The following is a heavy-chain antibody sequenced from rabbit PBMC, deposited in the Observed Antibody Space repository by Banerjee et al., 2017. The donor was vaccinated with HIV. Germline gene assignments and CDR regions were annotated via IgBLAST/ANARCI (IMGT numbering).Heavy chain of an antibody. CDR2: IHTTRGST. J-gene: IGHJ4*01. CDR1: GFSFSSKYY. Sequence: QEQLEESGGDLVKPEGSLTLTCTASGFSFSSKYYMCWVRQAPGKGLEWIGCIHTTRGSTYYASWAKGRFTISKTSSTTVTLQMTSLTAADTATYFCARDLAGAIGWNFGLWGPGTLVTVS. CDR3: ARDLAGAIGWNFGL. V-gene: IGHV1S45*01. D-gene: IGHD4-1*01.